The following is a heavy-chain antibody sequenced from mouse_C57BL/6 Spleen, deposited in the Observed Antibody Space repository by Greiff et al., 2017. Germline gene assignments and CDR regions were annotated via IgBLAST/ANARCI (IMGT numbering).Heavy chain of an antibody. D-gene: IGHD4-1*01. CDR1: GFTFSNYW. V-gene: IGHV6-3*01. CDR2: IRVKSDNYAP. CDR3: TAWEYYFDY. J-gene: IGHJ2*01. Sequence: EVKVEESGGGLVQPGGSMKLSCVASGFTFSNYWMNWVRQSPEKGLEWVAQIRVKSDNYAPHYAESVKGRFTISIDDSKSSVYLQMYNLRAEDTGIYYCTAWEYYFDYWGQGTTLTVSS.